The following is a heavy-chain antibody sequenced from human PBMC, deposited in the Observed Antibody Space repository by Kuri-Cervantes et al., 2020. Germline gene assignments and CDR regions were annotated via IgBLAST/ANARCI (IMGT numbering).Heavy chain of an antibody. CDR2: IWYDGSNK. CDR3: ARGYYYDSSGYYYFRVVRSADAFDI. V-gene: IGHV3-33*01. CDR1: GFTFSSYG. J-gene: IGHJ3*02. D-gene: IGHD3-22*01. Sequence: GESLKISCAASGFTFSSYGMHWVRQAPGKGLEWVAVIWYDGSNKYYADSVKGRFTISRDNSKNTLYLQMNSLRAEDTAVYYCARGYYYDSSGYYYFRVVRSADAFDIWGQGTMVTVSS.